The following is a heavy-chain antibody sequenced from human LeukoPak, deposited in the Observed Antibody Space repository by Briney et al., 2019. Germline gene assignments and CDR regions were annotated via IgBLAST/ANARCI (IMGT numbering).Heavy chain of an antibody. Sequence: GRSLRLSCAASGFTFSSYAMHWVRQAPGKGLEWVAVISYDGSNIYYADSVKGRFTISRDNSKNTLYLQMNSLRAEDTAVYYCARDVMPGYCSGGSCQPGNYWGQGTLVTVSS. J-gene: IGHJ4*02. D-gene: IGHD2-15*01. CDR1: GFTFSSYA. V-gene: IGHV3-30-3*01. CDR2: ISYDGSNI. CDR3: ARDVMPGYCSGGSCQPGNY.